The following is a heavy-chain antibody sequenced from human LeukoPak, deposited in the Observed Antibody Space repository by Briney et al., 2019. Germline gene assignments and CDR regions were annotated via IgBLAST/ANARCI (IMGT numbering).Heavy chain of an antibody. CDR1: GFTFSSYS. J-gene: IGHJ4*02. CDR2: ISSSSSYI. CDR3: ARDQPRIAPHFDY. D-gene: IGHD2-21*01. Sequence: GGSLRLSCAASGFTFSSYSMNWVRQAPGKGLEWVSSISSSSSYIYYADSVKGRFTISRDNAKNSLYLQMNSLRAEDTAVYYCARDQPRIAPHFDYWGQGTLVTVSS. V-gene: IGHV3-21*01.